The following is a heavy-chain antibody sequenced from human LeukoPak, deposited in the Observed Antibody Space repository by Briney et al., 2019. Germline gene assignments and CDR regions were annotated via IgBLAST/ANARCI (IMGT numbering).Heavy chain of an antibody. CDR3: ARAAGHHFDY. CDR1: GFTFRSYS. D-gene: IGHD3-10*01. CDR2: ITSTSGDM. V-gene: IGHV3-21*06. Sequence: GGSLRLSCAASGFTFRSYSMNWVRQAPGKGLEWVSFITSTSGDMLYADSVKGRFTISRDNAKNTLYLQMNSLRAEDTAVYFCARAAGHHFDYWGQGSLLTVSS. J-gene: IGHJ4*02.